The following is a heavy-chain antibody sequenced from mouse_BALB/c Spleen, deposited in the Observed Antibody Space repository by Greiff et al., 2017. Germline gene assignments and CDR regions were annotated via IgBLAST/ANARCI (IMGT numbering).Heavy chain of an antibody. Sequence: VQLQQSGAELVKPGASVKLSCTASGFNIKDTYMHWVKQRPEQGLEWIGRIDPANGNTKYDPKFQGKATITADTSSNTAYLQLSSLTSEDTAVYYCARDEVRVITTVVATGDFDVWGAGTTVTVSS. CDR3: ARDEVRVITTVVATGDFDV. D-gene: IGHD1-1*01. CDR1: GFNIKDTY. V-gene: IGHV14-3*02. CDR2: IDPANGNT. J-gene: IGHJ1*01.